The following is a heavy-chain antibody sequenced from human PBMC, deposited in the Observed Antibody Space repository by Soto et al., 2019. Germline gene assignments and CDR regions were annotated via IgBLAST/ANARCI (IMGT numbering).Heavy chain of an antibody. CDR2: INTGNGDT. J-gene: IGHJ6*02. CDR1: GYTFSTYK. Sequence: QVQLVQSGAEVKKPGASVKVSCKAIGYTFSTYKVHWVRQAPGQGLEWMGWINTGNGDTRYSQKLQDRVTVTGDTSTLTAFMELGSLTFEDTAVYYGARDEDIWGQGTMVTVSS. V-gene: IGHV1-3*04. CDR3: ARDEDI.